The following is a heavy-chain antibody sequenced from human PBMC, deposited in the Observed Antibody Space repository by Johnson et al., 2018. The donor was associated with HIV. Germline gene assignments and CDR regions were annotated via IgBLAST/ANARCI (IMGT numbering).Heavy chain of an antibody. CDR3: ARGEWSSSKGGAFDI. V-gene: IGHV3-9*01. CDR1: GFTFDDYA. Sequence: QLVESGGGLVQPGRSLRLSCAASGFTFDDYAMHWVRQAPGKGLEWVSGISWNSGSIGYADSVKGRFTISRDNAKNSLYLQMNSLRAEDTAVYYCARGEWSSSKGGAFDIWGQGTLVTVSS. CDR2: ISWNSGSI. D-gene: IGHD6-13*01. J-gene: IGHJ3*02.